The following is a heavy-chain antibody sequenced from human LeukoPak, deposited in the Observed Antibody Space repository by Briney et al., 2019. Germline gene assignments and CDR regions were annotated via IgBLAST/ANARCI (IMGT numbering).Heavy chain of an antibody. D-gene: IGHD3-10*01. V-gene: IGHV1-46*01. CDR1: GYTFTDYY. CDR2: INPSGGGT. Sequence: ASVKVSCKASGYTFTDYYMHWVRQAPGQGLEWMGIINPSGGGTSYAQKFQDRVIMTRDTSTSTVYMELSSLRSEDTAVYYCARDSGLVRGVIRGTHDYWGQGTLVTVSS. CDR3: ARDSGLVRGVIRGTHDY. J-gene: IGHJ4*02.